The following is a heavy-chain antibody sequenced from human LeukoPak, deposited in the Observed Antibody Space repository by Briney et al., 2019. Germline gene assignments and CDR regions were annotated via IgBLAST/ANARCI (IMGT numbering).Heavy chain of an antibody. CDR2: INHSGST. J-gene: IGHJ4*01. CDR1: GGSFSGYY. Sequence: SETLSLTCAVYGGSFSGYYWSWIRQPPGKGLEWIGEINHSGSTNYNPSLKSRVTISVDTSKNQFSLKLSSVTAADTAVYYCARGVSLWFGEPETYFDFWGRGTLVTVS. V-gene: IGHV4-34*01. CDR3: ARGVSLWFGEPETYFDF. D-gene: IGHD3-10*01.